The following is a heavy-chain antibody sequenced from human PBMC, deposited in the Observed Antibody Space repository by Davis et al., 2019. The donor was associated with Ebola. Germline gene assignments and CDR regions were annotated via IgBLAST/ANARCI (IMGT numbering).Heavy chain of an antibody. Sequence: PGGSLRLSCAAFGFTSSSYGIQWVRQTPGKGLEWVAVISPDGNNQHYADSVKGRFTVSRDNSESTLYLQMSSLRTEDTAVYFCAKTRSDWWNDALDLWGQGTTVTVSS. CDR3: AKTRSDWWNDALDL. CDR1: GFTSSSYG. V-gene: IGHV3-30*18. CDR2: ISPDGNNQ. D-gene: IGHD6-19*01. J-gene: IGHJ3*01.